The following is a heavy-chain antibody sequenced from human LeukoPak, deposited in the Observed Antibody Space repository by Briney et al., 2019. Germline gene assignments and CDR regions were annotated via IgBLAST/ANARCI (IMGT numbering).Heavy chain of an antibody. J-gene: IGHJ6*03. CDR3: ARDGAVTTRSYYYMDV. Sequence: GGSLRLSCAASGFTFSSYSMNWVRQAPGKGLEWVSYISSSSSTIYYADSVKGRFTISRDNAKNSLYLQMNSLRAEDTAVYYCARDGAVTTRSYYYMDVWGKGTTVTVYS. V-gene: IGHV3-48*01. CDR2: ISSSSSTI. D-gene: IGHD4-11*01. CDR1: GFTFSSYS.